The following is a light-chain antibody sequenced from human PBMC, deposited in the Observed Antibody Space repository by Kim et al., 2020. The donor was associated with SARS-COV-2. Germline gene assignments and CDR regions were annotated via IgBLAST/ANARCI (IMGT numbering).Light chain of an antibody. Sequence: EIVMTQSPLSLSVTPGEPASISCWSSQSLLHYNGYNYVDWFVQKPGQSPQLLIYQRSNRASGVPDRFSCSGSGTYFTLKISRVEAEDLGTYYCMQSLQTPRTFGQGTKLEI. CDR1: QSLLHYNGYNY. J-gene: IGKJ1*01. CDR3: MQSLQTPRT. CDR2: QRS. V-gene: IGKV2-28*01.